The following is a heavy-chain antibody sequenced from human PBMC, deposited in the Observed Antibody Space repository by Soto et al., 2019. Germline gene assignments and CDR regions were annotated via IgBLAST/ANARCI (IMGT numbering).Heavy chain of an antibody. CDR1: GFTFSSYD. D-gene: IGHD3-10*01. Sequence: GGSLRLSCAASGFTFSSYDMHWVRQGTGKGLEWVSAIDTAGDTYYPGSVKGRFTISRENAKNSLYLQMNSLRAGDTAVYYCVRGSVRGVIGPFDYWGQGTLVTVSS. J-gene: IGHJ4*02. CDR2: IDTAGDT. CDR3: VRGSVRGVIGPFDY. V-gene: IGHV3-13*01.